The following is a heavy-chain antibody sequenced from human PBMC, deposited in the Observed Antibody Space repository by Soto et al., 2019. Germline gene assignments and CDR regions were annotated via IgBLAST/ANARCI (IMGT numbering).Heavy chain of an antibody. CDR2: IIPIFGTA. J-gene: IGHJ6*02. CDR3: AREVYIVATERQYYSYGMDV. V-gene: IGHV1-69*13. CDR1: GGTFSSYA. D-gene: IGHD5-12*01. Sequence: GASVKVSCKASGGTFSSYAISWVRQAPGQGLEWMGGIIPIFGTANYAQKFQGRVTITADESTSTAYMELSSLRSEDTAVYYCAREVYIVATERQYYSYGMDVWGQGTTVTVSS.